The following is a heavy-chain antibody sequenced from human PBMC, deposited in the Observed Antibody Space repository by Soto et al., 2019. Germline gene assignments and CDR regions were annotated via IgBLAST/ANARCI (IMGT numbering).Heavy chain of an antibody. CDR3: ARASPRSTGTGDY. CDR2: SNPSGGST. D-gene: IGHD1-1*01. V-gene: IGHV1-46*01. Sequence: QVQLVQSGAEVKKPGASVKVSCKASGYTLTSYYMHWVRQAPGQGLGWMGISNPSGGSTSYAQKFQGIVTMTRDTSTSTVYMELSSLRSEDTAVYYCARASPRSTGTGDYWGQGTLVTVSS. J-gene: IGHJ4*02. CDR1: GYTLTSYY.